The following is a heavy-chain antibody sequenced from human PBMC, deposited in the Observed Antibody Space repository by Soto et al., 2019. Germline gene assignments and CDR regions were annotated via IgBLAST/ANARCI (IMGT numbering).Heavy chain of an antibody. CDR3: VADATAWQQMVPSDY. Sequence: SVKVSCKASGFTFTSSAFQWVRQARGQRLEWIGWIAVGSGYTNYAQRFQDRVTLTRDMSTATTYMELSRLTSEDTAIYYCVADATAWQQMVPSDYWGQGTLVTVSS. CDR1: GFTFTSSA. J-gene: IGHJ4*02. D-gene: IGHD2-8*01. CDR2: IAVGSGYT. V-gene: IGHV1-58*01.